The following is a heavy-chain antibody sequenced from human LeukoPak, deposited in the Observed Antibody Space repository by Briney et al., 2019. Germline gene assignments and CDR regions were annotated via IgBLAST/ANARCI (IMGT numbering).Heavy chain of an antibody. J-gene: IGHJ5*02. CDR2: INPNSGGT. CDR1: GYTFTGYY. CDR3: AREWLYYYDSSGFWCWFDP. V-gene: IGHV1-2*02. D-gene: IGHD3-22*01. Sequence: ASVKVSCKASGYTFTGYYMHWVRQAPGQGLEWMGWINPNSGGTNYAQKLQGRVTMTTDTSTSTAYMELRSLRSDDTAVYYCAREWLYYYDSSGFWCWFDPWGQGTLVTVSS.